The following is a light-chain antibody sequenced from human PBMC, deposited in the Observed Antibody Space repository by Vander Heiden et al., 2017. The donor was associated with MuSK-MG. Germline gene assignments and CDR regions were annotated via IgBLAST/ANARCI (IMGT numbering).Light chain of an antibody. J-gene: IGKJ2*01. CDR3: QQDGSSTEA. Sequence: EMVVTQSPGTLSLSPGETATLSCRASHSVSTSSFAWYQQRPGQAPRLLIYGASNRATGIPDRFSGSGSGTDFTLTITRLEPEDSAVYYCQQDGSSTEAFGQGTKLEVK. CDR2: GAS. V-gene: IGKV3-20*01. CDR1: HSVSTSS.